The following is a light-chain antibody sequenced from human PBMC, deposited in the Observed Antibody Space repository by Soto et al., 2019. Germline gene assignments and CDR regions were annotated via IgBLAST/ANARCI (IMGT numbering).Light chain of an antibody. V-gene: IGKV1-39*01. Sequence: DIQITHSPSSLSASVVDRVTITCRASQSIRSSLNWYQQKPGKAPKLLIYAASSLQSGVPSRFSGSGSGTDFTLTISSLQPDDFATYYCQQYRKFGQGTKVDIK. CDR2: AAS. CDR3: QQYRK. J-gene: IGKJ1*01. CDR1: QSIRSS.